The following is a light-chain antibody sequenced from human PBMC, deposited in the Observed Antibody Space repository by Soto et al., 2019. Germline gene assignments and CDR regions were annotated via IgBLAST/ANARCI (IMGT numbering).Light chain of an antibody. CDR1: QSLLHSNVYNY. V-gene: IGKV2-28*01. J-gene: IGKJ1*01. CDR2: LGS. Sequence: VLTQSPLSLPVTPGEPASISCRSSQSLLHSNVYNYLDWYLQKPGQSPQLLIYLGSNRASGVPDRFSGSGSGTDFTLKISRVEAEDVGVYYCMQALQTPPWTFGQGTKVDIK. CDR3: MQALQTPPWT.